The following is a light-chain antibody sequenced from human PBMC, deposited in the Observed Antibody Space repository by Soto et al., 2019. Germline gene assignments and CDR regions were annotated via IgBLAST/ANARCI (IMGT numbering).Light chain of an antibody. CDR3: QQYGSSRT. CDR1: QSVSSSY. V-gene: IGKV3-20*01. J-gene: IGKJ2*01. Sequence: EIVLTQSPGTLSLSPGERATLSCRASQSVSSSYLAWYQQKPGQAPRLLIYGASSRATGIPDRFSGSGSGADFTLTISRLEAADFAVYYCQQYGSSRTFGQGTKLEIK. CDR2: GAS.